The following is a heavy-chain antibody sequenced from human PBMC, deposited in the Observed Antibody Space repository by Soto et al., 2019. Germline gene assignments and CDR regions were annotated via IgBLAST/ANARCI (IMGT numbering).Heavy chain of an antibody. D-gene: IGHD7-27*01. V-gene: IGHV4-30-4*01. CDR1: GGSINSGDYY. J-gene: IGHJ4*02. Sequence: QVQLQESGPGLVKPSQTLSLTCTVSGGSINSGDYYWSWIRQPPGKGLEWIGYIYYSGSTYYNPSLKSRVTISVDTSKNQFSLKLSSVTAADTAVYYCARSPLTGDRRYYFDYWGQGTLVTVPS. CDR3: ARSPLTGDRRYYFDY. CDR2: IYYSGST.